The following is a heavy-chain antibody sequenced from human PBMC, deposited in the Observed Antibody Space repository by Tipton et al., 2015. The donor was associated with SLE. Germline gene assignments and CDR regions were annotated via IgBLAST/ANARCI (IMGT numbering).Heavy chain of an antibody. CDR3: ARVVRYFDWPYAFDI. V-gene: IGHV4-39*07. Sequence: WVRQPPGKGLEWIGTIYYSGSTYYNPSLKSRVTISVDTSKNQFSLKLSSVTAADTAVYYCARVVRYFDWPYAFDIWGQGTMVTVSS. D-gene: IGHD3-9*01. J-gene: IGHJ3*02. CDR2: IYYSGST.